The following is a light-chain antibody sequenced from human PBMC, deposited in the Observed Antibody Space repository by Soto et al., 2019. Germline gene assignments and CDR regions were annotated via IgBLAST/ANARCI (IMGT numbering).Light chain of an antibody. Sequence: QSALTQPASVSGSPGQSVTISCTGTSSDIGGHNYVSWYQHHPGKVPKLMIYEVINRPSGVSNRFSASKSGNTASLTISGLEAEDEADYSCGSYTSSTSNTLYVFGTGTKLTVL. V-gene: IGLV2-14*01. CDR2: EVI. CDR3: GSYTSSTSNTLYV. J-gene: IGLJ1*01. CDR1: SSDIGGHNY.